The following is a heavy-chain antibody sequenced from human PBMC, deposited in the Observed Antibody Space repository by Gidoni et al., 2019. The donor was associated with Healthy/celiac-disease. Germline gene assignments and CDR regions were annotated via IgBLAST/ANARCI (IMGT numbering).Heavy chain of an antibody. CDR1: GFTFSSYA. Sequence: EVQLVESGGGLVQPGGSLRLSCAASGFTFSSYAMHWVRQAPGKGLEYVSAISSNGGSTYYANSVKGRFTISRDNSKNTLYLQMGSLRAEDMAVYYCAREDNDAFDIWGQGTMVTVSS. J-gene: IGHJ3*02. CDR3: AREDNDAFDI. CDR2: ISSNGGST. V-gene: IGHV3-64*01.